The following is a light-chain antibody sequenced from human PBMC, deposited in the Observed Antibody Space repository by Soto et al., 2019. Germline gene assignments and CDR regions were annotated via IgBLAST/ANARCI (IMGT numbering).Light chain of an antibody. CDR1: SSEVGGYNY. CDR3: SSYTSSSTLVV. CDR2: EVS. V-gene: IGLV2-14*01. Sequence: QSALTQPASVSGSPGQSITISCTLTSSEVGGYNYVSWYQQHPGKAPKLMIYEVSNRPSGVSNRFSGSKSGNTASLTISGLQAEDEADYYCSSYTSSSTLVVFGTGTKVTVL. J-gene: IGLJ1*01.